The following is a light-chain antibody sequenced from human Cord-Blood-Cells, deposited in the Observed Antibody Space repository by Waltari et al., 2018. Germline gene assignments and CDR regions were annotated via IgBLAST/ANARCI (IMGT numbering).Light chain of an antibody. CDR3: AAWDDSLSGVV. J-gene: IGLJ2*01. V-gene: IGLV1-47*01. CDR1: SSNIGSNS. Sequence: QSVRTQPPSASVTPGPPVTTSCSGSSSNIGSNSVSWYQQLPGTAPKLLIYRNTRRPSGVPDRFSGSKSGTSASLAISGLRSEDEADYYCAAWDDSLSGVVFGGGTKLTVL. CDR2: RNT.